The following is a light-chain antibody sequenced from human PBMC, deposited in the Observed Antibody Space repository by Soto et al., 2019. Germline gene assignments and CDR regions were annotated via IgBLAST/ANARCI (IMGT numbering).Light chain of an antibody. J-gene: IGKJ1*01. CDR2: RAS. CDR3: QQGSNWPPRP. CDR1: QSISSN. Sequence: EIVTTQSPSTLSVPPGERATLTCRASQSISSNLAWYQQKLGQAPRLLIYRASTRATGIPARFSGGGSGTDFTLTISSLEPEDFAIYYCQQGSNWPPRPFCQGTKVAIK. V-gene: IGKV3-15*01.